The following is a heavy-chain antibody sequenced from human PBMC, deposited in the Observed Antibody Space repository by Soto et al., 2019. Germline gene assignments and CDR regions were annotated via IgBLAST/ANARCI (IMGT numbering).Heavy chain of an antibody. CDR2: IWYDGSNK. Sequence: QVQRVESGGGVVQPGRSLGLSCAASGFTFSSYGMHWIRQAPGKGLEWVAVIWYDGSNKYYADSVKGRFTISRDNSKNTLYLQMNSLRAEDTAVYYCARDLSRGYSYGSDYWGQGTLVTVSS. D-gene: IGHD5-18*01. CDR1: GFTFSSYG. CDR3: ARDLSRGYSYGSDY. J-gene: IGHJ4*02. V-gene: IGHV3-33*01.